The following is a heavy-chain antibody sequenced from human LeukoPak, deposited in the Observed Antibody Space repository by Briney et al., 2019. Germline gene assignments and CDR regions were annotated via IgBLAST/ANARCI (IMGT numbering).Heavy chain of an antibody. J-gene: IGHJ4*02. Sequence: PGGSLRLSCAASGFTFNTYSMNWVRQAPGKGLEWVSSISGLSTYIYYPDSMKGRSTISRDNAKNSLFLQVSSLRAEDTAVYFCARSAGTGGPYYFDYWGQGSLVTVSS. CDR1: GFTFNTYS. CDR3: ARSAGTGGPYYFDY. D-gene: IGHD3/OR15-3a*01. CDR2: ISGLSTYI. V-gene: IGHV3-21*04.